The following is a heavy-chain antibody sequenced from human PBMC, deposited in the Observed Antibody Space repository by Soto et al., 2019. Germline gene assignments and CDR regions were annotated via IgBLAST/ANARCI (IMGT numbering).Heavy chain of an antibody. CDR2: ISYDGSNK. Sequence: PGGSLRLSCAASEFSLSSNWMSWVRQAPGKGLEWVALISYDGSNKYYADSVKGRFTISRDNSKNTLYLQMNSLRSEDTAVYYCARDAGTTGTWDWFDPWGQGTLVTAPQ. CDR3: ARDAGTTGTWDWFDP. J-gene: IGHJ5*02. D-gene: IGHD1-1*01. CDR1: EFSLSSNW. V-gene: IGHV3-30*03.